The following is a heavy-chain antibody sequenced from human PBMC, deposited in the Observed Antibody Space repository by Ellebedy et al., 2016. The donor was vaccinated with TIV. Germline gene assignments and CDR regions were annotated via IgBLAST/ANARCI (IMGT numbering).Heavy chain of an antibody. CDR3: ARVKGLGYCTSTSCFYYGMDA. J-gene: IGHJ6*02. CDR2: INHSGST. CDR1: NVSFSNYH. Sequence: GSLRLSXAVSNVSFSNYHWSWIRQAPGKGLEWIGEINHSGSTKYNPSLKSRVTISVDTSKNQFSLKLSSVTAADTAVYYCARVKGLGYCTSTSCFYYGMDAWGQGTTVTVSS. D-gene: IGHD2-2*01. V-gene: IGHV4-34*01.